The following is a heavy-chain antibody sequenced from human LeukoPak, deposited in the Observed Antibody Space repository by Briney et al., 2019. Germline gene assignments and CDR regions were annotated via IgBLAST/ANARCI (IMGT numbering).Heavy chain of an antibody. CDR2: ISSSGSTI. Sequence: GGSLRLSCAASGLTFSSYEMNWVRQAPGKGLEWVSYISSSGSTIYYADSVKGRFTISRDNAKNSLYLQMNSLRAEDMAVYYCAREGGLGSGSYYNVFDYWGQGTLVTVSS. CDR3: AREGGLGSGSYYNVFDY. J-gene: IGHJ4*02. CDR1: GLTFSSYE. D-gene: IGHD3-10*01. V-gene: IGHV3-48*03.